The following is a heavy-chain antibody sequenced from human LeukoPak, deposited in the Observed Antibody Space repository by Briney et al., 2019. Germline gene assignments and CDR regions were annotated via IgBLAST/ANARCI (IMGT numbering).Heavy chain of an antibody. V-gene: IGHV3-48*01. CDR1: GFTFSSYS. J-gene: IGHJ4*02. CDR3: ARGPYGRGTFDY. Sequence: GGSLRLSCAASGFTFSSYSMNWVRQAPGKGLEWVSYISSCSSTIYYADSVKGRFAISRDNAKNSLYLQMNSLRAEDTAVYYCARGPYGRGTFDYWGQGTLVTVSS. CDR2: ISSCSSTI. D-gene: IGHD1-26*01.